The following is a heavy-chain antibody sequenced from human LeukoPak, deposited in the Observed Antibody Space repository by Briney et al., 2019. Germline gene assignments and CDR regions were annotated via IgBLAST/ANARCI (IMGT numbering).Heavy chain of an antibody. Sequence: GGSLRLSCAASGFTFSSYAMHWVRQAPGKGLEWVAVISYDGSNKYYADSVKGRFTISRDNSKNTLYLQMNSLRAEDTAVYYCARGEDPIPATVHDAYDIWGQGTMVSVSS. D-gene: IGHD2-2*01. V-gene: IGHV3-30-3*01. CDR1: GFTFSSYA. J-gene: IGHJ3*02. CDR2: ISYDGSNK. CDR3: ARGEDPIPATVHDAYDI.